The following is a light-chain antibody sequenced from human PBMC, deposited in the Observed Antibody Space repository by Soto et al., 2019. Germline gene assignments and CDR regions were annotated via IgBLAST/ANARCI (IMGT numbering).Light chain of an antibody. CDR2: AES. Sequence: DIQMTQSPSSLSASVGDIVISTCRASQSISRYLNWYQQKPGKAPKLLIYAESSLQSGVPSRFSGSGSGTDFTLTISSLQHEDFATYYCQQSSSILTFGPGTKVDLK. V-gene: IGKV1-39*01. J-gene: IGKJ3*01. CDR1: QSISRY. CDR3: QQSSSILT.